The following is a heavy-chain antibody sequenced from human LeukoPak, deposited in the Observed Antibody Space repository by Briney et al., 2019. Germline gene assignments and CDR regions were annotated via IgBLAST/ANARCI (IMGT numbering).Heavy chain of an antibody. D-gene: IGHD1-26*01. V-gene: IGHV1-2*02. J-gene: IGHJ4*02. CDR2: INPNSGGT. CDR3: AGSYSGFGYALHDY. Sequence: ASAKVSCKASGYTFTDYYMHWVRQAPGQGLEWMGWINPNSGGTNYAQKFQGRVTMTRDTSISTAYMELSSLRSDDTAMYYCAGSYSGFGYALHDYWGQGTLVTVSS. CDR1: GYTFTDYY.